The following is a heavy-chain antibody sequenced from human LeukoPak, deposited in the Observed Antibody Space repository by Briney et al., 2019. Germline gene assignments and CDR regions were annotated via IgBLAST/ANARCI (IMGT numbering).Heavy chain of an antibody. CDR1: GGSISSYY. J-gene: IGHJ4*02. V-gene: IGHV4-59*01. Sequence: PSETLSLTCTVPGGSISSYYWSWIRQPPGKGLEWIGYMYYSGSTNYNPSLKSRVTISVDTSKNQFSLSLSSVTAADTAVYYCARLRRAGWLEYYFDYWGQGTLVTVSS. CDR3: ARLRRAGWLEYYFDY. CDR2: MYYSGST. D-gene: IGHD5-12*01.